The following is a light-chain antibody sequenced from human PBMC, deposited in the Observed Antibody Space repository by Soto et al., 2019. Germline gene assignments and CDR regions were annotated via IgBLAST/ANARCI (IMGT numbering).Light chain of an antibody. V-gene: IGKV1-5*03. Sequence: DIQMTQSPSTLSASVGDRVTIACRASQSISNYLAWYQQKPGKAPKLLIYKASSLESGVHSRFSGSGSGTEFSLTISSLQPDDFATYYCQQYNSYSWTFGQGTKVEIK. J-gene: IGKJ1*01. CDR1: QSISNY. CDR2: KAS. CDR3: QQYNSYSWT.